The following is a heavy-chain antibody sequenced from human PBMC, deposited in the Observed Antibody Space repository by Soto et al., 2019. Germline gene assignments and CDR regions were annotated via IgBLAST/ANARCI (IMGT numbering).Heavy chain of an antibody. CDR3: AKGKWVGSLVGDAFDI. CDR1: GFTLRSYG. D-gene: IGHD6-19*01. Sequence: HPVGSLRLSCAASGFTLRSYGMHWVRQAPGKGREWVAIIWHDGSEKYYADSVRGRFTVSRDNSKNTLYLQMNSLRAEDTAVYYCAKGKWVGSLVGDAFDIWGQGTMVTASS. CDR2: IWHDGSEK. J-gene: IGHJ3*02. V-gene: IGHV3-33*06.